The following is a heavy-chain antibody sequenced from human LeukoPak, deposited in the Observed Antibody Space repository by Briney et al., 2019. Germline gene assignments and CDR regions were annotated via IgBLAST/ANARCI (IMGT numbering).Heavy chain of an antibody. CDR1: GGSFSGYY. D-gene: IGHD6-6*01. CDR2: INHSGST. CDR3: ARGNGSSSYYFDY. V-gene: IGHV4-34*01. Sequence: SETLSLTCAVYGGSFSGYYWRWIRQPPGKGLEWIGEINHSGSTNYNPSLKSRVTTSVDTSKNQFSLKLSSVTAADTAVYYCARGNGSSSYYFDYWGQGTLVTVSS. J-gene: IGHJ4*02.